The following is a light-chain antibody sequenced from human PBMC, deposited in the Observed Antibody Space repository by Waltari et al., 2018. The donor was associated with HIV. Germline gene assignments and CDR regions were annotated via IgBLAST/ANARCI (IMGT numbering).Light chain of an antibody. CDR3: CSYTKLTTHYVL. Sequence: QSALTQPASVSGSPGQSITISCNGTTTDIGGYNYVSWYQRHPDKAPKLIIFGVSNRPSGISSRFSGSKSGIMASLTISGLQAEDEADYYCCSYTKLTTHYVLFGGGTKLTVL. J-gene: IGLJ2*01. CDR2: GVS. V-gene: IGLV2-14*03. CDR1: TTDIGGYNY.